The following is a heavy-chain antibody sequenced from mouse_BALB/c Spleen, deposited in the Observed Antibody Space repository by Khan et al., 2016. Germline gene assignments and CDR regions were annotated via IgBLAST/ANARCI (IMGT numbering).Heavy chain of an antibody. CDR1: GFTFTTYA. CDR3: ARVRHTMDY. D-gene: IGHD2-14*01. Sequence: EVELVESGGGFVQPGGSLELSCAASGFTFTTYAMSWVRQTPDKRLELVATINSDGSSTYYADTVKGRFTISRDNAKNTLYLQMCRLKSEDTAMYYCARVRHTMDYWGRGTSVTVSS. CDR2: INSDGSST. V-gene: IGHV5-6-3*01. J-gene: IGHJ4*01.